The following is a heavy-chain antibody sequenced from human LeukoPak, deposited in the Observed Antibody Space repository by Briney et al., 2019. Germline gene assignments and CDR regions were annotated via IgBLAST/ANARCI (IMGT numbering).Heavy chain of an antibody. CDR3: AKDQYGDYPNYGMDV. D-gene: IGHD4-17*01. Sequence: PVGSLRLSCAASGFTFSSYAMSWVRQAPGKGLEWVSAMSGSGGSTYYADSVKRRFTISRDNSKDTLYLQMNSLRAEDTAVYYCAKDQYGDYPNYGMDVWGKGTTVTVSS. CDR2: MSGSGGST. V-gene: IGHV3-23*01. J-gene: IGHJ6*04. CDR1: GFTFSSYA.